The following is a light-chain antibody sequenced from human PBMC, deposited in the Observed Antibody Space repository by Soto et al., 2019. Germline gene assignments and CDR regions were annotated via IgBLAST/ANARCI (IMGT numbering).Light chain of an antibody. J-gene: IGLJ2*01. CDR1: SSNIGAGYD. Sequence: QPVLTQPPSVSGAPGQRVTISCTGSSSNIGAGYDVHWYQQLPGTAPKLLIYGNSNRPSGVPDRFSGAKSGTSASLAITGLQAEDEADYYCQSYDSGLSGVFGGGTKVTVL. V-gene: IGLV1-40*01. CDR2: GNS. CDR3: QSYDSGLSGV.